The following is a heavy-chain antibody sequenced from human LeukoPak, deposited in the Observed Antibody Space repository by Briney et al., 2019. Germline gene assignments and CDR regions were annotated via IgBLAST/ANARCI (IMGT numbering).Heavy chain of an antibody. CDR3: ARPLGGNYSSRSRFDY. CDR1: GGSFSGYY. J-gene: IGHJ4*02. CDR2: INHTGST. V-gene: IGHV4-34*01. D-gene: IGHD1-7*01. Sequence: SETLSLTCAVYGGSFSGYYWSWIRQPPGKGLEWIGEINHTGSTNYNPSLKSRVTISVDTSKNQFSLRLSSVTAADTAVYYCARPLGGNYSSRSRFDYWGQETLVTVSS.